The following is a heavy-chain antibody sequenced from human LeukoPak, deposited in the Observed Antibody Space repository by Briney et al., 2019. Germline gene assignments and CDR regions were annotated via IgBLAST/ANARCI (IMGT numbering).Heavy chain of an antibody. CDR2: INPNSGGT. V-gene: IGHV1-2*02. J-gene: IGHJ5*02. D-gene: IGHD1-26*01. Sequence: GSVKVSCKASGYTFTGYYMHWVRQAPGQGLEWMGWINPNSGGTNYAQKFQGRVTMTRDTSISTAYMELSRLRSEDTAVYYCARDNSVGDTAWWFDPWGQGTLVTVSS. CDR3: ARDNSVGDTAWWFDP. CDR1: GYTFTGYY.